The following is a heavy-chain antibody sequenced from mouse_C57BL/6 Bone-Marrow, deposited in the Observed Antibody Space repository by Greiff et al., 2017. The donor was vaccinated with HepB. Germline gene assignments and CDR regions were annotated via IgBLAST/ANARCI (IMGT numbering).Heavy chain of an antibody. J-gene: IGHJ4*01. CDR1: GYTFTSYW. V-gene: IGHV1-59*01. CDR2: IDPSDSYT. D-gene: IGHD3-2*02. CDR3: AKKGLRLPMDY. Sequence: VQLQQPGAELVRPGTSVKLSCKASGYTFTSYWMHWVKQRPGQGLEWIGVIDPSDSYTNYNQKFKGKSTLTVDTSSSTAYMQLSSLTSEDSAVYYCAKKGLRLPMDYWGQGTSVTVSS.